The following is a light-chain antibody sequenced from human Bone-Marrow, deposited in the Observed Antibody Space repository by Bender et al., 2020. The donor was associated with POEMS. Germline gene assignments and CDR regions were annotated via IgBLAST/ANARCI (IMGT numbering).Light chain of an antibody. CDR1: SSDVGAYNY. V-gene: IGLV2-14*03. CDR2: DVS. Sequence: QSALTQPASVSGSPGQSITISCAGTSSDVGAYNYVSWYQQHPGKAPKLVIYDVSNRPSRTSNRFSGFKSGNTAFLTISGLQADDEADYYCYSYSVTDIPVFGTGTTVTVL. CDR3: YSYSVTDIPV. J-gene: IGLJ1*01.